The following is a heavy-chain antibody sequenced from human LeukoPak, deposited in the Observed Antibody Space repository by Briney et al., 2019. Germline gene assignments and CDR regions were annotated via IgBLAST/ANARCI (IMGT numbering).Heavy chain of an antibody. V-gene: IGHV1-2*02. CDR1: GYTFTGYY. D-gene: IGHD6-19*01. Sequence: ASVKVSCKASGYTFTGYYMHWVRQAPGQGLEWMGWINPNSGGTNYAQKFQGRVTMTRDTSISTAYMELSRLRSDDTAVYYCARDKGSGWSSFDPWGQGTLVTVSS. J-gene: IGHJ5*02. CDR2: INPNSGGT. CDR3: ARDKGSGWSSFDP.